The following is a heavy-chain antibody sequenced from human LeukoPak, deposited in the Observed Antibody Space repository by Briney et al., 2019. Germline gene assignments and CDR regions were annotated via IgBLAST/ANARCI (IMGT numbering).Heavy chain of an antibody. CDR2: ISSSSSFI. CDR1: GFTFSSYV. D-gene: IGHD1-26*01. Sequence: GGSLRLSCAVSGFTFSSYVMSWVRQAPGKGLEWVSSISSSSSFIYYADSVKGRFTISRDNAKNSLYLQMNSLRAEDTAVYYCARDSGIYSGSYYYFIYWGQGTLVTVSS. CDR3: ARDSGIYSGSYYYFIY. V-gene: IGHV3-21*01. J-gene: IGHJ4*02.